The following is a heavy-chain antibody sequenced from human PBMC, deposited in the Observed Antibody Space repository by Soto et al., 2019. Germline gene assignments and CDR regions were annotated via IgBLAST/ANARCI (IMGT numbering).Heavy chain of an antibody. CDR3: ARGDYDSSGYYPRSYSYYFDY. J-gene: IGHJ4*02. D-gene: IGHD3-22*01. Sequence: QVQLQESGPGLVKPSQTLSLTCTVSGGSISSGGYYWSWIRQHPGKGLEWIGYIYYSGSTYYNPSLKSRVTISVDTSKNQFSLKLSSVTAADTAVYYCARGDYDSSGYYPRSYSYYFDYWGQGTLVTVSS. V-gene: IGHV4-31*03. CDR2: IYYSGST. CDR1: GGSISSGGYY.